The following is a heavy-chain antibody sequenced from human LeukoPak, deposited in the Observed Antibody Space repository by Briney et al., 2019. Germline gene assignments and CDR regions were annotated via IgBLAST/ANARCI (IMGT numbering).Heavy chain of an antibody. CDR3: ARTYCGGDCYSQAEYFQH. CDR1: GGSISSGAYY. V-gene: IGHV4-61*08. CDR2: IYYSGST. D-gene: IGHD2-21*02. Sequence: SETLSLTCTVSGGSISSGAYYWSWIRQPPGKGLEWIGYIYYSGSTNYNPSLKSRVTISVDTSKNQFSLKLSSVTAADTAVYYCARTYCGGDCYSQAEYFQHWGQGTLVTVSS. J-gene: IGHJ1*01.